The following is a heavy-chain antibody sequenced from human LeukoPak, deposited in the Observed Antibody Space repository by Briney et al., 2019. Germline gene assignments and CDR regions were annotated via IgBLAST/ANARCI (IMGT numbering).Heavy chain of an antibody. CDR2: IYSDGST. J-gene: IGHJ4*02. D-gene: IGHD6-19*01. CDR1: GFAVSSHF. CDR3: ARSSVGWHDY. V-gene: IGHV3-53*01. Sequence: GGSLRLSCAASGFAVSSHFMSWVRQAPRMGLEWVSVIYSDGSTYYADSVKGRLTISRDNSKNTLYLQMNSLRAEDTAVYYCARSSVGWHDYWDQGTLVTVSS.